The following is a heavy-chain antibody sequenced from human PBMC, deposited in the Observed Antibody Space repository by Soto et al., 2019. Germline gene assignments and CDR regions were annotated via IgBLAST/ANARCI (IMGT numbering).Heavy chain of an antibody. V-gene: IGHV1-69*01. CDR1: GGTFSSYA. CDR2: IIPIFGTA. D-gene: IGHD3-16*01. Sequence: QVQLVQSGAEVKKPGSSVKVSCKASGGTFSSYAISWVRQAPGQGLEWMGGIIPIFGTANHAQKFQGRVTNTADESTSTAYMELSSLRSEDTAVYYCAREAQEGPRGGWFDPWGQGTLVTVSS. CDR3: AREAQEGPRGGWFDP. J-gene: IGHJ5*02.